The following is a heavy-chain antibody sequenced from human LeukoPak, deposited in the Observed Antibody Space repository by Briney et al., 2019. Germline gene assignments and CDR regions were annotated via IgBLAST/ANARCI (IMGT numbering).Heavy chain of an antibody. CDR1: GFTFSSYA. Sequence: GGSLRLSCAASGFTFSSYAMRWVRQAPGKELEWVSAISGSGGSTYYADSVKGRFTISRDNSKNTLYLQMNGLRAEDTAVYYCAKLGGLGSPLDYWGQGTLVTVSS. CDR2: ISGSGGST. J-gene: IGHJ4*02. V-gene: IGHV3-23*01. D-gene: IGHD6-25*01. CDR3: AKLGGLGSPLDY.